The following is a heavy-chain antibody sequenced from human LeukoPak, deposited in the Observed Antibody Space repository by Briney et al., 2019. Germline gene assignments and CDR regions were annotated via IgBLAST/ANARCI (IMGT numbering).Heavy chain of an antibody. CDR1: GFTSRDNR. J-gene: IGHJ4*02. CDR3: ARGQWLVF. CDR2: TKQDGSEK. V-gene: IGHV3-7*01. D-gene: IGHD6-19*01. Sequence: GPLRLPWPAPGFTSRDNRMGWVRQVPGKGLEWVANTKQDGSEKYYADSVKGRFTISRGNAKNSLDLQMNSLRAEDTAVYYCARGQWLVFRGQGTLVTVSS.